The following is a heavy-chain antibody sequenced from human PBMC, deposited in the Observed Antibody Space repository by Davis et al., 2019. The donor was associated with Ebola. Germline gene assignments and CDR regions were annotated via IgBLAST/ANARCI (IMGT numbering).Heavy chain of an antibody. CDR3: ARALGRASIGD. Sequence: ASVKVSCQASGYTFTTYDIYWVRQATGQGLEWMGWMNPNSGNTGYAQKFQGRVTITRDTSISTAYMELNSLRSADTAVYYCARALGRASIGDWGQGTLVTVSS. CDR2: MNPNSGNT. J-gene: IGHJ1*01. CDR1: GYTFTTYD. D-gene: IGHD2/OR15-2a*01. V-gene: IGHV1-8*03.